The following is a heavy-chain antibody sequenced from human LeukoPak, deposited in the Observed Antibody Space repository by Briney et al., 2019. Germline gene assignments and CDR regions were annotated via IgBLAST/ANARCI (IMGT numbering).Heavy chain of an antibody. J-gene: IGHJ4*02. Sequence: GGSLRLSCTASGFTFSSYWMHWVRQAPGKGLVWVSYINNDGSDTSYADSAKGRFTISRDNSKNTLYLQMNSLRAGDTAIYYCAKGGQQQVVRGDYFNYWGQGTPVTVSS. CDR2: INNDGSDT. CDR1: GFTFSSYW. CDR3: AKGGQQQVVRGDYFNY. D-gene: IGHD6-13*01. V-gene: IGHV3-74*01.